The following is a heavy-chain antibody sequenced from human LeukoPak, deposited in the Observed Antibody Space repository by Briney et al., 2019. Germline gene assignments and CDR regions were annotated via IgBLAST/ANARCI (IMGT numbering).Heavy chain of an antibody. CDR1: GGSISSGGYY. D-gene: IGHD4-23*01. CDR2: IYHSGST. V-gene: IGHV4-30-2*01. J-gene: IGHJ5*02. CDR3: ARELYGGRGWFDP. Sequence: SETLSLTCTVSGGSISSGGYYWSWIRQPPGKGLEWIGYIYHSGSTYYNPSLKSRVTISVDRSKNQFSLKLSSVTAADTAVYYCARELYGGRGWFDPWGQGTLVTVSS.